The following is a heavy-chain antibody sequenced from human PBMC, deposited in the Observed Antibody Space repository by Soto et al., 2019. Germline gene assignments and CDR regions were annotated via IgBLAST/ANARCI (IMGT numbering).Heavy chain of an antibody. CDR2: IYYSGST. Sequence: SETLSLTCTVSGVSVSSGSYYWSWIRQPPGKGLEWIGYIYYSGSTNYNPSLKSRVTISVDTSKNQFSLKLSSVTAADTAVYYCARSYDSSGYYSERDAFDIWGQGTMVTVSS. V-gene: IGHV4-61*01. CDR3: ARSYDSSGYYSERDAFDI. D-gene: IGHD3-22*01. J-gene: IGHJ3*02. CDR1: GVSVSSGSYY.